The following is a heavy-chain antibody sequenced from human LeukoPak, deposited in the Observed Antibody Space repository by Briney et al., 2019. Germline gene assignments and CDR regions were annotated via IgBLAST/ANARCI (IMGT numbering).Heavy chain of an antibody. J-gene: IGHJ4*02. D-gene: IGHD4-17*01. CDR1: GYTFTSYG. Sequence: ASVKVSCKASGYTFTSYGISWVRQAPGQGLEWMGWISAYSGNTDYAQRLQGRITMTTDTPTSTAYMELRSLRSDDTAVYYCAKDRIPRMTTVPKGYFDYWGQGTLVTVSS. CDR3: AKDRIPRMTTVPKGYFDY. V-gene: IGHV1-18*01. CDR2: ISAYSGNT.